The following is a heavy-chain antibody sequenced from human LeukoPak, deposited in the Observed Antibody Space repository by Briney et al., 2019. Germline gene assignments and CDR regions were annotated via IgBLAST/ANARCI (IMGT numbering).Heavy chain of an antibody. D-gene: IGHD3-10*01. Sequence: PGGSLRLSCAASGFTFSGYNMNWVRQAPGKGLEWVSSISSSSNHVYYADSVKGRYTISRDNAKNSLYMQMNSLRAEDTAVYYCARDRVKMDVWGKGTTVTVSS. J-gene: IGHJ6*04. V-gene: IGHV3-21*01. CDR2: ISSSSNHV. CDR3: ARDRVKMDV. CDR1: GFTFSGYN.